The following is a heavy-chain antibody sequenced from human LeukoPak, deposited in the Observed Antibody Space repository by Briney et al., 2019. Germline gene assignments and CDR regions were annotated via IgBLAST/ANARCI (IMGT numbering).Heavy chain of an antibody. CDR2: ISSSSYI. CDR1: GFTFSSYE. V-gene: IGHV3-21*01. CDR3: AKDPFVWGSYRRYYFDY. D-gene: IGHD3-16*02. J-gene: IGHJ4*02. Sequence: GGSLRLSCAASGFTFSSYEMNWVRQAPGKGLEWVSSISSSSYIYYADSVKGRFTISRDNSKNTLYLQMNSLRAEDTTVYYCAKDPFVWGSYRRYYFDYWGQGTLVTVSS.